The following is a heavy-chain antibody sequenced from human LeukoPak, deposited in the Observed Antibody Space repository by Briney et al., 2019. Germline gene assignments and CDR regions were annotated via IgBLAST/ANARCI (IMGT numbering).Heavy chain of an antibody. CDR3: AKQFHYYDSSGSLDY. CDR2: IYYSGST. CDR1: GGSISSSSYY. Sequence: SKTLSLTCTVSGGSISSSSYYWGWIRQPPGKGLEWIGSIYYSGSTYYNPSLKSRVTISVDTSKNQFSLKLSSVTAADTAVYYCAKQFHYYDSSGSLDYWGQGTLVTVSS. V-gene: IGHV4-39*01. J-gene: IGHJ4*02. D-gene: IGHD3-22*01.